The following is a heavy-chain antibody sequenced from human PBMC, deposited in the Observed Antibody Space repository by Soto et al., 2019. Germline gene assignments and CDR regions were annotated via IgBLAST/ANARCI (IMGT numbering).Heavy chain of an antibody. CDR2: IKSKTDGGTT. D-gene: IGHD2-8*01. V-gene: IGHV3-15*01. CDR3: TTPRILYPGYYGMDV. CDR1: GFTYSNAW. Sequence: GGSLRLSCAASGFTYSNAWMSSVRQAPGKGLEWVGRIKSKTDGGTTDYAAPVKGRFTISRDDSKNTLYLQMNSLKTEDTAVYYCTTPRILYPGYYGMDVWGQGTTVTVSS. J-gene: IGHJ6*02.